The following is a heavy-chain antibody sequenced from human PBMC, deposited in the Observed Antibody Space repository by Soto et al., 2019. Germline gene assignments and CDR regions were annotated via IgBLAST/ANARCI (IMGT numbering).Heavy chain of an antibody. CDR2: IKSKIDGGTT. J-gene: IGHJ4*02. CDR1: GLTFNYAW. V-gene: IGHV3-15*07. CDR3: TIMYSSGGAFDY. D-gene: IGHD3-22*01. Sequence: EVQLVESGGGLVKPGGSLRLSCAASGLTFNYAWMHWVRQAPGKGLEWVGRIKSKIDGGTTDYAAPVKGRFTISRDDPRDTLFPQMNSLQTEDTAVYYCTIMYSSGGAFDYWGQGALVTVSS.